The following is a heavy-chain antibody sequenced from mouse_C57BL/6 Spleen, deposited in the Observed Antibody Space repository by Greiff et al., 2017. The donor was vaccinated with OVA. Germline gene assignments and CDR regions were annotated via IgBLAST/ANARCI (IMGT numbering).Heavy chain of an antibody. J-gene: IGHJ4*01. CDR2: IYPGSGST. CDR3: ARSGIYYDYPYAMDY. D-gene: IGHD2-4*01. CDR1: GYTFTSYW. Sequence: QVQLQQPGAELVKPGASVKMSCKASGYTFTSYWITWVKQRPGQGLEWIGDIYPGSGSTNYNEKFKSKATLTVDTSSSTAYMQLSRLTAEDAAVYYCARSGIYYDYPYAMDYWGQGTSVTVSS. V-gene: IGHV1-55*01.